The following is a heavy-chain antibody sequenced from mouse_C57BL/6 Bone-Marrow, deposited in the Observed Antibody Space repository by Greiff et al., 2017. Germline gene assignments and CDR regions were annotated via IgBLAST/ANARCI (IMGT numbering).Heavy chain of an antibody. CDR1: GFNIKDDY. CDR3: TTGYYGPCAY. V-gene: IGHV14-4*01. J-gene: IGHJ3*01. Sequence: EVKLQESGAELVRPGASVKLSCTASGFNIKDDYMHWVKQRTEQGLEWIGWIDPENGDTVSASKCQGKATIKADTSSNTAYLQLSSLTSEDTAVYYCTTGYYGPCAYCGQGTLVTVSA. CDR2: IDPENGDT. D-gene: IGHD1-1*01.